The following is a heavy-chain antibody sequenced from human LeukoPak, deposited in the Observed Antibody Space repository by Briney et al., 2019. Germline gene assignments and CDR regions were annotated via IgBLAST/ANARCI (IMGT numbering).Heavy chain of an antibody. D-gene: IGHD6-13*01. CDR2: IWYEGSDK. J-gene: IGHJ4*02. CDR3: ARGSSSWYYFDY. CDR1: GFTFRSYG. Sequence: GGSLRLSCAASGFTFRSYGMHWVRQAPGRGLEWVAVIWYEGSDKHYADSVKGRFTISRDNSKNTLYLQRTSLSAEDTVVYYCARGSSSWYYFDYWGRGTLVTVSS. V-gene: IGHV3-33*01.